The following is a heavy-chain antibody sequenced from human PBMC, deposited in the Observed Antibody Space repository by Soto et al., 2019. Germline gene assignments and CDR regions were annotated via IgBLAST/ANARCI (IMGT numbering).Heavy chain of an antibody. D-gene: IGHD4-17*01. V-gene: IGHV4-4*07. J-gene: IGHJ5*02. CDR2: IYTSGST. CDR3: ERVATVVTPWEGWFDP. Sequence: SETLSLTCTVSGGSISCYYWSWIRQPAGKGLEWIGRIYTSGSTNYNPSLKSRVTMSVDTSKNQFSLRLSSVTAADTAVYYCERVATVVTPWEGWFDPWGQGTLVTV. CDR1: GGSISCYY.